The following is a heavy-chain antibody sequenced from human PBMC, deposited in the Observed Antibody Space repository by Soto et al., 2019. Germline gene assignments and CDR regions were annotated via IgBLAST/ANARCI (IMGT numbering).Heavy chain of an antibody. D-gene: IGHD1-26*01. CDR3: AKPRGSFIELEYFQH. Sequence: GGSLRLSCAASGFTFSSYAMSWVRQAPGKGLEWVSAISGSGGSTYYADSVKGRFTISRDNSKNTLYLQMNSLRAEDTAEDYCAKPRGSFIELEYFQHWGQGTLVTVSS. CDR1: GFTFSSYA. CDR2: ISGSGGST. V-gene: IGHV3-23*01. J-gene: IGHJ1*01.